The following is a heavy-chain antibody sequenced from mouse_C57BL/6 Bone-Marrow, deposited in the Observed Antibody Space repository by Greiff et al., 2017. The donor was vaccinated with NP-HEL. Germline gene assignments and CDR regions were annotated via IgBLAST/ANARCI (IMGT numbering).Heavy chain of an antibody. CDR1: GFTFSSYA. D-gene: IGHD1-1*01. CDR2: ISDGGSYT. V-gene: IGHV5-4*01. Sequence: EVQRVESGGGLVKPGGSLKLSCAASGFTFSSYAMSWVRQTPEKRLEWVATISDGGSYTYYPDNVKGRFTISRDNAKNNLYLQMSHLKSEDTAMYYCARVTTVRDYWGQGTTLTVSS. J-gene: IGHJ2*01. CDR3: ARVTTVRDY.